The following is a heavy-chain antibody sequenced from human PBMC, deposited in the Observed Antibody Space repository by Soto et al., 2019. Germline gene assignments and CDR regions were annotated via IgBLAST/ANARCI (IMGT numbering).Heavy chain of an antibody. D-gene: IGHD1-1*01. CDR2: ISYDGSNK. CDR1: GFTFISYG. CDR3: AKDAGTNYYYYMDV. J-gene: IGHJ6*03. Sequence: GGALRLSCAASGFTFISYGMHWVRQAPGKGLEWVAVISYDGSNKYYADSVKGRFTISRDNSKNTLYLQMNSLRAEDTAVYYCAKDAGTNYYYYMDVWGKGTTVTVSS. V-gene: IGHV3-30*18.